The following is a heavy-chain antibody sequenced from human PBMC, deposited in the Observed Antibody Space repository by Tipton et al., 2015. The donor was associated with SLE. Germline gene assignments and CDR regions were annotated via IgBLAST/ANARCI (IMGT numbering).Heavy chain of an antibody. CDR2: IYHSGST. Sequence: LRLSCAVSGGSISSGGYSWSWIRQPPGKGLEWIGYIYHSGSTYYNPSLKSRVTIPVDRSKNQFSLKLSSVTAADTAVYYCARGGRFLEWYQAGDDYWGQGTLVTVSS. V-gene: IGHV4-30-2*01. CDR1: GGSISSGGYS. CDR3: ARGGRFLEWYQAGDDY. J-gene: IGHJ4*02. D-gene: IGHD3-3*01.